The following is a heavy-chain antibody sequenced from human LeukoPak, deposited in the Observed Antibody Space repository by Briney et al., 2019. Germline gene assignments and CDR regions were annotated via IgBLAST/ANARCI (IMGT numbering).Heavy chain of an antibody. D-gene: IGHD3-16*01. Sequence: GGSLRLSCVASGFTFSTDGMSWVRQAPGKGLEWVSSISGIGDTYYADSVKGRFTISRDNAKNTLYLQMNSLRAEDTAVYYCARDLGGIWGQGTMVTVSS. CDR1: GFTFSTDG. CDR2: ISGIGDT. CDR3: ARDLGGI. J-gene: IGHJ3*02. V-gene: IGHV3-23*01.